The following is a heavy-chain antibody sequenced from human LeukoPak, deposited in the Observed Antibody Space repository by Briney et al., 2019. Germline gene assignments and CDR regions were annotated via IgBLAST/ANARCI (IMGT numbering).Heavy chain of an antibody. CDR3: AISYVDIVATPPRDYYYMDV. J-gene: IGHJ6*03. V-gene: IGHV4-4*07. D-gene: IGHD5-12*01. Sequence: SETLSLTCTVSGGSISSYYWSWIRQPAGKGLEWIGRIYTSGSTNYNPSLKSRVTMSVDTSKNQFSLKLSSVTGADTAVYYCAISYVDIVATPPRDYYYMDVWGKGTRSPSP. CDR2: IYTSGST. CDR1: GGSISSYY.